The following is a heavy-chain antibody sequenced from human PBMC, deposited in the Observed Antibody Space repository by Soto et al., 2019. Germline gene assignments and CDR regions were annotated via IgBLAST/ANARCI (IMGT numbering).Heavy chain of an antibody. CDR3: AREGVGAPHFDY. D-gene: IGHD1-26*01. CDR1: GGTFSSYA. J-gene: IGHJ4*02. Sequence: QVQLVQSGAEVKKPGSSVKVSCKASGGTFSSYAISWVRQAPGQGLEWMGGFIPIFGTANYAQKFQGRVTITADESTSRAYMELSSLSSEDTAVYYCAREGVGAPHFDYWGQGTLVTVSS. V-gene: IGHV1-69*12. CDR2: FIPIFGTA.